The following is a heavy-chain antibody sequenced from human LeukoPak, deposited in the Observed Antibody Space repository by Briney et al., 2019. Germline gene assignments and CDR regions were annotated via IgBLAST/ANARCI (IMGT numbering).Heavy chain of an antibody. V-gene: IGHV4-39*07. CDR2: FYYRGST. Sequence: SETLSLTCTVSGGSISTSSYYWGCIRQPPGKGLEWIGTFYYRGSTYFNPSLKSRVTISVDTSKNQFSLKLSSVTAADTAVYYCARGDIAYFDYWGQGTLVTVSS. CDR3: ARGDIAYFDY. D-gene: IGHD5-12*01. CDR1: GGSISTSSYY. J-gene: IGHJ4*02.